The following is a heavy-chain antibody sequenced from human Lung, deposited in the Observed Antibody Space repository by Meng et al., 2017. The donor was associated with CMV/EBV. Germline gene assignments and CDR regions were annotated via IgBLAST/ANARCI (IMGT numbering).Heavy chain of an antibody. V-gene: IGHV4-59*08. J-gene: IGHJ4*02. CDR3: ARHQNGGTYPLDY. Sequence: QVQLQEAGPGLVKPSETLSLPCAVSGGPISTYYWSWIRQPPGKGLEWIGNNYYSGSTNYNPSLASRVTISVDSSKNQFSLKLSSVTAADTAVYYCARHQNGGTYPLDYWGQGTLVTVSS. CDR1: GGPISTYY. D-gene: IGHD3-16*02. CDR2: NYYSGST.